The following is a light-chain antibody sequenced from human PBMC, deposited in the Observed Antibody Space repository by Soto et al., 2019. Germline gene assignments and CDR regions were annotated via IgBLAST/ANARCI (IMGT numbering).Light chain of an antibody. J-gene: IGLJ1*01. Sequence: QSVLTQPASVSGSPGQSITISCTGTSSDVGAYNYVSWYQQHPGKAPKLMIYEASNRPSGVSHRFSGSKSGNTASLTISGLQDGDEADYYCTSYSSSTFCVFGTGTKVTVL. CDR3: TSYSSSTFCV. CDR1: SSDVGAYNY. CDR2: EAS. V-gene: IGLV2-14*01.